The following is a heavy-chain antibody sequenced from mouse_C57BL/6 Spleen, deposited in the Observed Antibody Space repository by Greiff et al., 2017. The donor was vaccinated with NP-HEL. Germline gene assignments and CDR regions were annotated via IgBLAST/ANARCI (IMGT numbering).Heavy chain of an antibody. V-gene: IGHV1-26*01. J-gene: IGHJ1*03. CDR1: GYTFTDYY. CDR2: INPNNGGT. CDR3: ASSYCGSSWYFDG. D-gene: IGHD1-1*01. Sequence: EVQLQQSGPELVKPGASVKISCKASGYTFTDYYMNWVKQSHGKSLEWIGDINPNNGGTSYNQKFKGKATLTVDKSSSTAYMELRSLTSEDSAVYDCASSYCGSSWYFDGWGTGTTVTVSS.